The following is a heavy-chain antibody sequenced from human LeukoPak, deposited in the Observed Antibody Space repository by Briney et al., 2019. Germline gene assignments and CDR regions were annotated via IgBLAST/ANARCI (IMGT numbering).Heavy chain of an antibody. CDR1: GFTFNNYG. V-gene: IGHV3-30*03. CDR3: ARDWGRGDSKYLDF. J-gene: IGHJ4*02. CDR2: ISNDGSKK. Sequence: GGSLRLPCAASGFTFNNYGMHWVRQAPGKGLECVALISNDGSKKYYAGSAKGRFTISRDNSRNTVFLEMNSLRGDDTAVYFCARDWGRGDSKYLDFWGQGILVTVSS. D-gene: IGHD4-17*01.